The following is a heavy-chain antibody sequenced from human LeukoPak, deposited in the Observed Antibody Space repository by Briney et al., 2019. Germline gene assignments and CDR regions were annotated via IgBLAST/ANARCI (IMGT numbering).Heavy chain of an antibody. CDR2: ISSSSSYI. J-gene: IGHJ4*02. D-gene: IGHD3-22*01. Sequence: GGSLRLSCAASGFTFSSYSMNWVRQAPGKGLEWVSSISSSSSYIYYADSVKGRFTISRDNAKNSLYLQMNSLRAEDTAVYYCARDQESYYDSSGVPGYWGQGTLVTVSS. CDR1: GFTFSSYS. V-gene: IGHV3-21*01. CDR3: ARDQESYYDSSGVPGY.